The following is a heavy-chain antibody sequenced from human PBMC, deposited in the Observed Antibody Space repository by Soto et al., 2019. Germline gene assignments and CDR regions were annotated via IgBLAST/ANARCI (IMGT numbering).Heavy chain of an antibody. D-gene: IGHD6-13*01. V-gene: IGHV1-46*01. CDR3: ARVPAAEPTRRGSFDP. CDR1: GYTFTSYY. J-gene: IGHJ5*02. Sequence: ASVKVSCKASGYTFTSYYMHWVRQAPGQGLEWMGIVNPSGGSTSYAQKFQGRVTMTRDTSTSTAYMELSSLRSEDTAVYYRARVPAAEPTRRGSFDPWGQGTLVTVSS. CDR2: VNPSGGST.